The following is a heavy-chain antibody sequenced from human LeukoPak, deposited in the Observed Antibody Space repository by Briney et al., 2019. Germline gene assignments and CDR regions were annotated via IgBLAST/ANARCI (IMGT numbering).Heavy chain of an antibody. CDR2: MSYTASP. J-gene: IGHJ4*02. Sequence: GSLRLSCAASGFTFSSYSMNWVRQPPGKGLEWIGSMSYTASPSYSPSLESRATISIDTSKNSFSLKLSSVTAADTAVYYCARPSSDGNYYYWGQGTLVTVSS. CDR1: GFTFSSYSMN. D-gene: IGHD1-26*01. V-gene: IGHV4-39*02. CDR3: ARPSSDGNYYY.